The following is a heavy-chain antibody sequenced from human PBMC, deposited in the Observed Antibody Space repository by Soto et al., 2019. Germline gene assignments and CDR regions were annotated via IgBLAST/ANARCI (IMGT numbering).Heavy chain of an antibody. CDR2: INPNSGGT. J-gene: IGHJ5*02. D-gene: IGHD2-2*01. Sequence: ASVKVSCKASGYTFTGYYMHWVRQAPGQGLEWMGWINPNSGGTNYAQKFQGWVTMTRDTSISTAYMELSRLRSDDTAVYYCARGDIVVVPAAILGPNWFDPWGKGTLVTVSS. CDR1: GYTFTGYY. CDR3: ARGDIVVVPAAILGPNWFDP. V-gene: IGHV1-2*04.